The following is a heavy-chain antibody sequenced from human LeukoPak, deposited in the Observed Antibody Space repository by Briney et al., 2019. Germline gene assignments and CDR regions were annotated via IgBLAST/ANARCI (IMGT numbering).Heavy chain of an antibody. J-gene: IGHJ6*03. CDR2: IYTSGST. Sequence: PSETLSLTCTVSGGSISSGSYYWSWIRQPAGKGLEWIGRIYTSGSTNYNPSLKGRVTISVDTSKNQFSLKLSSVTAADTVVYYSTRVDFCYCDYVYYYYMDASGKGPTVTASS. D-gene: IGHD4-17*01. CDR1: GGSISSGSYY. CDR3: TRVDFCYCDYVYYYYMDA. V-gene: IGHV4-61*02.